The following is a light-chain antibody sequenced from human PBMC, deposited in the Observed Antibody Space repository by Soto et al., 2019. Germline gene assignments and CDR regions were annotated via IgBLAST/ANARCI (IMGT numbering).Light chain of an antibody. CDR1: SSDVGSYNL. V-gene: IGLV2-23*01. CDR3: CSYAGSSTFYV. Sequence: QSALTQPASVSGSPGQSITISCTGTSSDVGSYNLVSWYQQHPGKAPKLMIYEGSKRPSGVSNRFSGSKSGNTASLTISGLQAEDEADYYCCSYAGSSTFYVFGTGTKGTVL. J-gene: IGLJ1*01. CDR2: EGS.